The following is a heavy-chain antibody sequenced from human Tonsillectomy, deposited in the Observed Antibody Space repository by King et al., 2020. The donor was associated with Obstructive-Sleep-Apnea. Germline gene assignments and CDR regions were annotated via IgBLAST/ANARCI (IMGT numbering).Heavy chain of an antibody. D-gene: IGHD3-10*01. CDR1: GYTFASYA. CDR2: INADNGHT. J-gene: IGHJ4*02. V-gene: IGHV1-3*01. CDR3: ARDDPFISGTYFKAHIDY. Sequence: QLVQSGAEVKKPGASVKVSCKASGYTFASYAIHWVRQAPGQRLEWMGWINADNGHTKYSQSFQGRVTITRDTSANTTYMELGSLRYADTAVYYCARDDPFISGTYFKAHIDYWGQGTLVSVSS.